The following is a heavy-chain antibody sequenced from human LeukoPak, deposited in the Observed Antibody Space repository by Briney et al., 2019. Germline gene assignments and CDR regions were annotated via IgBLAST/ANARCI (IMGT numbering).Heavy chain of an antibody. Sequence: GGSLRLSCAASGFTFSSYGMNWVRQAPGKGLEWVSYISTSSNRIDYADSVKGRFTMSRDNAKNLLYLQMNSLRDEDTAMYYCARISAPGTSGWYFGYWGQGTLVTVSS. V-gene: IGHV3-48*02. CDR2: ISTSSNRI. CDR1: GFTFSSYG. CDR3: ARISAPGTSGWYFGY. J-gene: IGHJ4*02. D-gene: IGHD6-19*01.